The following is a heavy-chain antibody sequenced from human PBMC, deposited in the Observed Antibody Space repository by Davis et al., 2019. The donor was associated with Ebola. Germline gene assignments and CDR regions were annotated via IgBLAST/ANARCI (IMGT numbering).Heavy chain of an antibody. CDR1: GFTLSNYA. V-gene: IGHV3-30-3*01. J-gene: IGHJ3*02. CDR2: ISYDGSDE. D-gene: IGHD3-22*01. Sequence: GGSLRLSCAASGFTLSNYAMHWVRQAPGKGLEWLAVISYDGSDEYYADSVKGRFIISRDNSKNTLYLQMNSLRAEDTAVYYCARTYYYDDSGYRNAFDIWGQGTMVTISS. CDR3: ARTYYYDDSGYRNAFDI.